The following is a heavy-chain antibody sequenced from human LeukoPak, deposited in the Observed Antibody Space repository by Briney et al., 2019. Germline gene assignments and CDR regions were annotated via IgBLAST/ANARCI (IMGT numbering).Heavy chain of an antibody. Sequence: GGSLRLSCSASGFTFSSYSMSCVRQAPGRGLEWVSVIYSGGSTYYADSVKGRFTISRDNSKNTLYLQMNSPRAEDTAVYYCARAPHKQWLVQVYFDYWGQGTLVTVSS. V-gene: IGHV3-66*01. CDR3: ARAPHKQWLVQVYFDY. J-gene: IGHJ4*02. D-gene: IGHD6-19*01. CDR2: IYSGGST. CDR1: GFTFSSYS.